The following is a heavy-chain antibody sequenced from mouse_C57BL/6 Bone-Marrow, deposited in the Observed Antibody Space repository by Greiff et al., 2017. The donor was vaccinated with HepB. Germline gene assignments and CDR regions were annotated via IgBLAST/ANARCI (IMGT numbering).Heavy chain of an antibody. D-gene: IGHD2-3*01. CDR3: ARWYDLLDY. CDR2: IYPGDGDT. Sequence: QVQLQQSGPELVKPGASVKISCKASGYAFSSSWMNWVKQRPGKGLEWIGRIYPGDGDTNYNGKFKGKATLTADKSSSTAYMQLSSLTSEDSAVYFCARWYDLLDYWGQGTTLTVSS. J-gene: IGHJ2*01. V-gene: IGHV1-82*01. CDR1: GYAFSSSW.